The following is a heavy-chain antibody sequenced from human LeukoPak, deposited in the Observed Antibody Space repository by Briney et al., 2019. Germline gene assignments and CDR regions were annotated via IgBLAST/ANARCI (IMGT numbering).Heavy chain of an antibody. CDR2: IYYSGST. J-gene: IGHJ4*02. CDR1: GGSISSSSYY. Sequence: SETLSLTCTVSGGSISSSSYYWGWIRQPPGKGLEWIGSIYYSGSTYYNPSLKSRVTISVDTSKNQFSLKLSSVTAADTAVYYCARKRRRDHCSGGSCKIDYWGQGTLVTVSS. D-gene: IGHD2-15*01. V-gene: IGHV4-39*07. CDR3: ARKRRRDHCSGGSCKIDY.